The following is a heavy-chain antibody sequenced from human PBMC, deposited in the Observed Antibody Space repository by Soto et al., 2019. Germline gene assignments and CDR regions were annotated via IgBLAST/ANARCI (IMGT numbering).Heavy chain of an antibody. Sequence: ASVKVSCNASGYNFSNFYINWVRQAPGQGLEWMGWMNAGEGNTGYAQKLQGRLTLTRNTSISTAFMQLSSLTGDDTAVYYCATAYKSNYAYAFDLWGNGTMVTVSS. CDR1: GYNFSNFY. CDR3: ATAYKSNYAYAFDL. D-gene: IGHD1-7*01. CDR2: MNAGEGNT. J-gene: IGHJ3*01. V-gene: IGHV1-8*01.